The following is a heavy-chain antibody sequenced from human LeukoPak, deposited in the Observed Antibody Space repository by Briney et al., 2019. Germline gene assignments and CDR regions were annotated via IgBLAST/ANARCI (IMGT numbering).Heavy chain of an antibody. CDR2: IFHSGST. CDR1: GGSISSYY. CDR3: ARDGYHFDSSGYYSLDY. J-gene: IGHJ4*02. V-gene: IGHV4-59*01. D-gene: IGHD3-22*01. Sequence: SETLSLTCTVSGGSISSYYWSWIRQPSGKGLEWIGYIFHSGSTNYSPSLKSRVTISVDTSKNQISLKLSSVTAADTAVYYCARDGYHFDSSGYYSLDYWGQGTLVTVSS.